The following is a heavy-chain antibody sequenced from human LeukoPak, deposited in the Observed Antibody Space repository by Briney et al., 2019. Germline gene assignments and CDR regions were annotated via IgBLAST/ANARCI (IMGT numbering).Heavy chain of an antibody. CDR1: GYTFIGYY. D-gene: IGHD5-12*01. CDR3: ATTRVTTTRLDY. Sequence: WASVKVSCKSSGYTFIGYYMHWVRQAPGQGPEWMGWINPNSGVTNYAQKFQGRVTMTRDTSISTAYMELTSLRSDDTAVYYCATTRVTTTRLDYWGQGTLVTVSS. V-gene: IGHV1-2*02. CDR2: INPNSGVT. J-gene: IGHJ4*02.